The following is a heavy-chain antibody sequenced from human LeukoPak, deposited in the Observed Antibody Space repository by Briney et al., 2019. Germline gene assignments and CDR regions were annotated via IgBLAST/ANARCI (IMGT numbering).Heavy chain of an antibody. CDR1: GGSISSGGYY. D-gene: IGHD1-14*01. CDR3: ARGRNQNWFDP. Sequence: PSETLSLTCTVSGGSISSGGYYWSWIRQHPGKGLEWIGYIYYSGSPYYNPSLKSRVTISVDTSKNQFSLKLSSVTAADTAVYYCARGRNQNWFDPWGQGTLVTVSS. J-gene: IGHJ5*02. V-gene: IGHV4-31*03. CDR2: IYYSGSP.